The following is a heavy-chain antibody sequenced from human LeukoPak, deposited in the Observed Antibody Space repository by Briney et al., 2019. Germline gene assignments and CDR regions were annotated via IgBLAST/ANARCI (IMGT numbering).Heavy chain of an antibody. V-gene: IGHV3-73*01. Sequence: GESLKISCAASGFTFSGSAMHWVRQASGKGLEWVGRIRSKANSYATAYAASVKGSFTFSRDDSKNTAYLQMNSLKTEDTAVYYCTSRDCSSTSCYRDPTYYYYYMDVWGKGTTVTVSS. CDR1: GFTFSGSA. J-gene: IGHJ6*03. CDR3: TSRDCSSTSCYRDPTYYYYYMDV. D-gene: IGHD2-2*01. CDR2: IRSKANSYAT.